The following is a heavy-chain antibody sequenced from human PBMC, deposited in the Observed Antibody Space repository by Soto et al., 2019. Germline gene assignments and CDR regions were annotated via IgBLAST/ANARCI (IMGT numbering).Heavy chain of an antibody. J-gene: IGHJ5*02. V-gene: IGHV4-30-2*01. D-gene: IGHD2-2*01. Sequence: ILSLTCAVSGGSIISGGYSWSWIRQPPGKGLEWIGYIYHSGSTYYNPSPKSRVTISVDRSKNQFSLKLSSVTAADTAVYYCARVPDRWGQGTLVTVSS. CDR3: ARVPDR. CDR1: GGSIISGGYS. CDR2: IYHSGST.